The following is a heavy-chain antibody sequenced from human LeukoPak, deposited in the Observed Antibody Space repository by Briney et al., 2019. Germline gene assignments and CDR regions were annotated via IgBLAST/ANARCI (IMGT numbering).Heavy chain of an antibody. V-gene: IGHV3-21*01. CDR2: IGSGSTYI. J-gene: IGHJ4*02. CDR1: GFTFRSYS. Sequence: GGSLRPSCGASGFTFRSYSMNWVRQAPGKGLEWVSSIGSGSTYIYYADSVKGRFTISRDNAKNSLYLQMNSLRAEDTAVYFCARDPVGYYFDYWGQGTLVTVSS. CDR3: ARDPVGYYFDY. D-gene: IGHD3-10*01.